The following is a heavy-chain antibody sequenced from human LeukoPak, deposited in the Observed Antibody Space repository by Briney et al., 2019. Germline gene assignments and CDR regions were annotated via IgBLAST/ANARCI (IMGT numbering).Heavy chain of an antibody. J-gene: IGHJ3*02. V-gene: IGHV3-72*01. D-gene: IGHD2/OR15-2a*01. CDR1: GSTFSDYI. CDR2: IRRGTNNYTT. Sequence: GGALRLSCAASGSTFSDYILAWVRQAPGKGLEWVGRIRRGTNNYTTEYAASVKGRFIISRDDSKNSLYLHMNSLKTEDTAVYHCTRDGGDSTKTAFDMWGQGTMVTVSS. CDR3: TRDGGDSTKTAFDM.